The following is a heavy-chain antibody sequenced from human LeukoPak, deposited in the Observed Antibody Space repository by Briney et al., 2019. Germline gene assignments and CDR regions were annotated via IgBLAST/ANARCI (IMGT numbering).Heavy chain of an antibody. CDR1: GGSISSSSYY. V-gene: IGHV4-39*01. Sequence: SETLSLTCTVSGGSISSSSYYWGWIRQPPGKGLEWIGSIYYSGSTYYNPSLKSRVTISVDTSKNQFSLKLSSVTAADTAVYYCASGEMATIAHFFWGQGTLVTVSS. J-gene: IGHJ4*02. CDR3: ASGEMATIAHFF. CDR2: IYYSGST. D-gene: IGHD5-24*01.